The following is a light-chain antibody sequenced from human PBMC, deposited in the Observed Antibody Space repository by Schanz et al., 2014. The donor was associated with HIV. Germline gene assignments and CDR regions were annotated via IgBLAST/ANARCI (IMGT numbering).Light chain of an antibody. Sequence: QSVLTQPPSVSAAPGQKVTISCSGSSSNIGNNYVSWYQHLPGAAPKLLIYDNDKRPSGIPDRFSGSKSGTSATLGITGLQTGDEADYYCGTWDNSLKPFVFGTGTKLTVL. J-gene: IGLJ1*01. CDR2: DND. V-gene: IGLV1-51*01. CDR1: SSNIGNNY. CDR3: GTWDNSLKPFV.